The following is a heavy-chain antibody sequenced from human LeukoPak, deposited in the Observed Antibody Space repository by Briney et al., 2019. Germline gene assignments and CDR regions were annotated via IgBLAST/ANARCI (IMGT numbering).Heavy chain of an antibody. V-gene: IGHV3-48*03. CDR1: GITFSSYE. D-gene: IGHD3-10*01. Sequence: PGGSLRLSCVASGITFSSYEFNWVRQAPGKGLEWISYISTTATAIHYADSVRGRFTISRDNAKSSVYLQLNSLRADDTAVYYCARVVAYYGSGRPWGQGTLVTVSS. J-gene: IGHJ5*02. CDR2: ISTTATAI. CDR3: ARVVAYYGSGRP.